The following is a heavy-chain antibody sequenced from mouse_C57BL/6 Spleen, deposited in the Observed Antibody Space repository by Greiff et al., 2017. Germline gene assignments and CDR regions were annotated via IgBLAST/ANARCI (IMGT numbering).Heavy chain of an antibody. V-gene: IGHV3-6*01. CDR3: ARCDYGGYYFDY. Sequence: VQLKQSGPGLVKPSQSLSLTCSVTGYSITSGYYWNWIRQFPGNKLEWMGYISYDGSNNYNPSLKNRISITRDTSKNQFFLKLNSVTTEDTATYYCARCDYGGYYFDYWGQGTTLTVSS. J-gene: IGHJ2*01. CDR1: GYSITSGYY. CDR2: ISYDGSN. D-gene: IGHD2-4*01.